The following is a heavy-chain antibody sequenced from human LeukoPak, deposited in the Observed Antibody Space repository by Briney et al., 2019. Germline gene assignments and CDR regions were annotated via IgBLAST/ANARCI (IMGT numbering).Heavy chain of an antibody. Sequence: EGSPRLSCAASGFTFSSHALSWVRQAPGKGLEWVSSLSGSGYNTYYADSVKGRFTISRDNSKNTVYLQMNGLRAEDTAVYYCAKDPYGTRYFDYWGQGTLVTVSS. D-gene: IGHD2-2*01. CDR2: LSGSGYNT. CDR1: GFTFSSHA. V-gene: IGHV3-23*01. J-gene: IGHJ4*02. CDR3: AKDPYGTRYFDY.